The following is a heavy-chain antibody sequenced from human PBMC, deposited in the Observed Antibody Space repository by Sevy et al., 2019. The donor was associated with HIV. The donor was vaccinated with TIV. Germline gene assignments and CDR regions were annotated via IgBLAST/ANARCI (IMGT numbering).Heavy chain of an antibody. CDR1: GGSINSDH. Sequence: ETLSLTCTVSGGSINSDHWNWIRQPPGKGLEWIGYVYYTGGTNYNPSLKNRVTTSVDRTKNQFSLKLTSVTAADTAVYYCARRNDFDIWGQGTMVTVSS. CDR3: ARRNDFDI. V-gene: IGHV4-59*08. J-gene: IGHJ3*02. CDR2: VYYTGGT.